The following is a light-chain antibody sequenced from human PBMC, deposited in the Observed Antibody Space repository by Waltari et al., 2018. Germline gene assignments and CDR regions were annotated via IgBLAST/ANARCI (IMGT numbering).Light chain of an antibody. Sequence: QSALTQPASVSGSPGQSITIPCIGTSSDIGGYNYVSWYQQHPGKAPNVMIYHVNNRPSGVADRFPGAESGNTASLTISGLQAEDEADYFCCLYASSYTPFFVFGTGTKLTVL. CDR3: CLYASSYTPFFV. CDR2: HVN. V-gene: IGLV2-14*03. J-gene: IGLJ1*01. CDR1: SSDIGGYNY.